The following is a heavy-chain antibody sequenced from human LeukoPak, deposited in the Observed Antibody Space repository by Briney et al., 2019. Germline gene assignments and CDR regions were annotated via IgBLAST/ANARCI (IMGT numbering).Heavy chain of an antibody. CDR1: GFTFSSYG. D-gene: IGHD4-23*01. CDR3: AKDPDYGGLFDY. J-gene: IGHJ4*02. Sequence: GGSLRLSCAASGFTFSSYGMHWVRQAPGKGLEWVAVISYDGSNKCYADSVKGRFTISRDNSKNTLYLQMSSLRAEDTAVYYCAKDPDYGGLFDYWGQGTLVTVSS. CDR2: ISYDGSNK. V-gene: IGHV3-30*18.